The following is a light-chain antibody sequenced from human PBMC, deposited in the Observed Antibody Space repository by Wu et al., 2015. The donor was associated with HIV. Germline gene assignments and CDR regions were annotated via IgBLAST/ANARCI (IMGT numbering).Light chain of an antibody. CDR3: QHYNNWQT. Sequence: EIVMTQSPATLSVSPGERATLSCRASQSVSSKLVWYQQRPGQAPRLLIYGASTRATGIPARFSGSGSGTEFTLTISSTQSEDFAVYYCQHYNNWQTFGQGTKVEIK. J-gene: IGKJ1*01. CDR1: QSVSSK. V-gene: IGKV3-15*01. CDR2: GAS.